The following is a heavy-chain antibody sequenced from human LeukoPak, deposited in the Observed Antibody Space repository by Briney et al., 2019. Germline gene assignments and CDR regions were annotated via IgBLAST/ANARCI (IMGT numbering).Heavy chain of an antibody. J-gene: IGHJ4*02. Sequence: SETLSLTCTASGGSISSYYWSWIRQPAGKGLEWIGRIYTSGSTNYNPSLKSRVTMSVDTSKNQFSLKLSSVTAADTAVYYCARADCSSTSCYMDYWGQGTLVTVSS. CDR1: GGSISSYY. D-gene: IGHD2-2*02. V-gene: IGHV4-4*07. CDR2: IYTSGST. CDR3: ARADCSSTSCYMDY.